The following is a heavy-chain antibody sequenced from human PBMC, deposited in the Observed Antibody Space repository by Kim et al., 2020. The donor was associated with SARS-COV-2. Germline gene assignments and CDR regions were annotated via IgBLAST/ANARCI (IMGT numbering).Heavy chain of an antibody. J-gene: IGHJ4*02. D-gene: IGHD2-15*01. Sequence: SETLSLTCAVSRGSISGYYWSWIRQPPGKGLECVWYVSYSGTTNTNSTLESRVTMSVDTSKNQFPLILSPVTAADTAVSYCASTPSSGGSCRGFDSWGQGTLVIVSS. CDR3: ASTPSSGGSCRGFDS. V-gene: IGHV4-59*08. CDR1: RGSISGYY. CDR2: VSYSGTT.